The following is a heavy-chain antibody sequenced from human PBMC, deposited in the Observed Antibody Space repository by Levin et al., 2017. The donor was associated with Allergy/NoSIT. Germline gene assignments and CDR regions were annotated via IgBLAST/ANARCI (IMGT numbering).Heavy chain of an antibody. Sequence: GESLKISCKASGYTFTNYYMHWVRQAPGQGLEWMGMINPSGGSTSYAQKFQGRVTMTRDTSTSTVYMELSSLRSEDTAVYHCARDLAIVTGSYVAFDIWGQGTMVTVSS. D-gene: IGHD3-9*01. J-gene: IGHJ3*02. CDR2: INPSGGST. CDR3: ARDLAIVTGSYVAFDI. V-gene: IGHV1-46*01. CDR1: GYTFTNYY.